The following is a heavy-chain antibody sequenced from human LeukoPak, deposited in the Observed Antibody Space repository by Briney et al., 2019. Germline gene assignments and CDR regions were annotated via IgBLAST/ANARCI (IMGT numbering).Heavy chain of an antibody. CDR1: GYTFTSYD. J-gene: IGHJ6*03. CDR2: MNPNSGNT. Sequence: ASVKVSCKASGYTFTSYDIHWVRQATGQGLEWMGWMNPNSGNTGYAQKFQGRVTMTRNTSISTAYMELSSLRSEDTAVYYCARSLYSSSWYYYYYMDVWGKGTTVTVSS. CDR3: ARSLYSSSWYYYYYMDV. D-gene: IGHD6-13*01. V-gene: IGHV1-8*01.